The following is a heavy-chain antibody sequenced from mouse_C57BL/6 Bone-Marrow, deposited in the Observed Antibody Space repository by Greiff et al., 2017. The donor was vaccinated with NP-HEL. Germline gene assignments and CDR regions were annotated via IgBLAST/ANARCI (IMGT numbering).Heavy chain of an antibody. CDR1: GYTFTDYY. Sequence: VQLQQSGPELVKPGASVKISCKASGYTFTDYYINWVKQRPGQGLEWIGWIFPGSGSTYYNEKFKGKATLTVDKSSSTAYMLLSSLTSEDSAVYFCAREKGIYYYGSSPYYYAMDYWGQGTSVTVSS. CDR2: IFPGSGST. D-gene: IGHD1-1*01. CDR3: AREKGIYYYGSSPYYYAMDY. V-gene: IGHV1-75*01. J-gene: IGHJ4*01.